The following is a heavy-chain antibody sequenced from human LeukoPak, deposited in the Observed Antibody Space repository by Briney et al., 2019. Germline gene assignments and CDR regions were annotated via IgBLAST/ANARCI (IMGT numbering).Heavy chain of an antibody. CDR3: ARGGVYSGYDE. V-gene: IGHV3-74*01. CDR1: GFTFSGYW. J-gene: IGHJ4*02. D-gene: IGHD5-12*01. CDR2: INSDGSTT. Sequence: GQSLRLSCAASGFTFSGYWMHWVRQAPGKGLVWVSRINSDGSTTNYADSVKGRFTISRDNAKNTLYLQVNSLRAEDTAVYYCARGGVYSGYDEWGQGTLVTVSS.